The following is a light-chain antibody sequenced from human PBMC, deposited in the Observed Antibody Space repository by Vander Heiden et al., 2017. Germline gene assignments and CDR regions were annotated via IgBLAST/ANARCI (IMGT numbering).Light chain of an antibody. CDR3: AAWDDSLNGPV. CDR1: SSNIGSNS. Sequence: QSVLTQPPSASGTPGQRVTISCSGSSSNIGSNSVNWYRQLPGTAPKLLIYSNNQRPSWVPDRFSGAKSGTSASLAISGLQSEEEADYYCAAWDDSLNGPVFGGGTKLTVL. J-gene: IGLJ2*01. V-gene: IGLV1-44*01. CDR2: SNN.